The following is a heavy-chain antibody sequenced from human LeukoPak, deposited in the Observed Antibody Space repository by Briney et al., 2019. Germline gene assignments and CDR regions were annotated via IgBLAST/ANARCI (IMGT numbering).Heavy chain of an antibody. Sequence: GASVKVSCKASGGTFSSYAISWVRQAPGQGLEWMGRIIPILGIANYAQKFQGRVTITADKSTSTAYMELSSLRSEDTAVYYCATTAVGATHYFDYWGQGTLVTVSS. V-gene: IGHV1-69*04. CDR2: IIPILGIA. CDR3: ATTAVGATHYFDY. D-gene: IGHD1-26*01. J-gene: IGHJ4*02. CDR1: GGTFSSYA.